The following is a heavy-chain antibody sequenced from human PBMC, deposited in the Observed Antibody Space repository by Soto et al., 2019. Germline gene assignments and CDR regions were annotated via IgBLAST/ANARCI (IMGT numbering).Heavy chain of an antibody. D-gene: IGHD6-13*01. J-gene: IGHJ5*02. Sequence: AASVKVSCKASGYTFTGYYMHWVRQAPGQGLEWMGWINPNSGGTNYAQKFQGWVTMTRDTSISTAYMELSRLRSDDTAVYYCARGYSSSWYSPQNWFDPWGQGTLVTVSS. CDR1: GYTFTGYY. CDR3: ARGYSSSWYSPQNWFDP. V-gene: IGHV1-2*04. CDR2: INPNSGGT.